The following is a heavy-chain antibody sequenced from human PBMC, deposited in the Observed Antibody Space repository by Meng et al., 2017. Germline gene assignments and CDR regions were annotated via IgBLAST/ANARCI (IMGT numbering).Heavy chain of an antibody. D-gene: IGHD2-2*01. CDR3: AKAVVVPAAMYYFDY. V-gene: IGHV3-30*04. CDR2: ISYDGSNK. Sequence: SLMISCAASGFTFSSYAMHWVRQAPGKGLEWVAVISYDGSNKYYADSVKGRFTISRDNSKNTLYLQMNSLRAEDTAVYYCAKAVVVPAAMYYFDYWGQGTLVTVSS. CDR1: GFTFSSYA. J-gene: IGHJ4*02.